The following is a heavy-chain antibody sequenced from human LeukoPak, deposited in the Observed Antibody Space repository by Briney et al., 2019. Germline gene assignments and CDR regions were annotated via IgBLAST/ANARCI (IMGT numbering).Heavy chain of an antibody. CDR2: IFYTGHT. CDR3: ARRRGLQYYYYYYGMDV. CDR1: GGSINSNSYS. V-gene: IGHV4-39*07. J-gene: IGHJ6*02. Sequence: PSETLSLTCTVSGGSINSNSYSWGWIRQPPGKGLEWIGSIFYTGHTYYNPSLKSRVTISVDTSKNQFSLKLSSVTAADTAVYYCARRRGLQYYYYYYGMDVWGQGTTVTVSS. D-gene: IGHD4-11*01.